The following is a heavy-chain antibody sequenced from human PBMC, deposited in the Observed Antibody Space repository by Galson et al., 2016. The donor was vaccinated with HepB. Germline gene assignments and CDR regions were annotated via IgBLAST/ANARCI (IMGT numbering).Heavy chain of an antibody. J-gene: IGHJ4*02. D-gene: IGHD3-22*01. CDR2: TRGKAYSGTT. CDR3: TRAPPYYDDTSRYYFDY. V-gene: IGHV3-49*03. CDR1: GFTFGDYA. Sequence: LSCATSGFTFGDYAMSWFRQAPGKGLEWVGFTRGKAYSGTTEYAASVKGRFTVSRDDSKSIAYLQMNSLETEDTGVYYCTRAPPYYDDTSRYYFDYWGQGTLVTVSS.